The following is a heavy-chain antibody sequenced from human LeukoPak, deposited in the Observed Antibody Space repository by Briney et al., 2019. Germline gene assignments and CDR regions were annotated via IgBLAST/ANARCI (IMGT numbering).Heavy chain of an antibody. V-gene: IGHV1-8*01. J-gene: IGHJ5*02. CDR2: MNPNSGNT. Sequence: ASVKVSCKASGYTFTSYDINWVRQATGQGLEWMGWMNPNSGNTGYAQKFQGRVTMTRNTSISTAYMEPSSLRSEDTAVYYCARGGEPTTIFGVVLRTKLNWFDPWGQGTLVTVSS. CDR1: GYTFTSYD. D-gene: IGHD3-3*01. CDR3: ARGGEPTTIFGVVLRTKLNWFDP.